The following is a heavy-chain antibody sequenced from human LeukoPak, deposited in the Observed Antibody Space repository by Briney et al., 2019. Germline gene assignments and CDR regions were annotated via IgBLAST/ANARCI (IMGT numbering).Heavy chain of an antibody. D-gene: IGHD1/OR15-1a*01. Sequence: SETLSLTCAVSGYSISSGYYWGWIRQPPGKGLEWIGSIYHSGSTYYNPSLKSRVTISVDTSKNQFSLKLSSVTAADTAVYYCARNISHFDYWGQGTLVTVSS. CDR1: GYSISSGYY. J-gene: IGHJ4*02. CDR3: ARNISHFDY. V-gene: IGHV4-38-2*01. CDR2: IYHSGST.